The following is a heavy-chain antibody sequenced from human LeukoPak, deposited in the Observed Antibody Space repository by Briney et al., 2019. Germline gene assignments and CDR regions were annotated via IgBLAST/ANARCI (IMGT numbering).Heavy chain of an antibody. Sequence: PSETLSLTCTVSGGSISSYYWSWIRQPPGKGLEWIGYIYYSGSTNYNPSLKSRVTISVDTSKNQFSLKLSSVTAADTAVYYCASAPWGRQLGYFDYWGQGTLVTVSS. J-gene: IGHJ4*02. CDR3: ASAPWGRQLGYFDY. CDR1: GGSISSYY. D-gene: IGHD6-13*01. V-gene: IGHV4-59*01. CDR2: IYYSGST.